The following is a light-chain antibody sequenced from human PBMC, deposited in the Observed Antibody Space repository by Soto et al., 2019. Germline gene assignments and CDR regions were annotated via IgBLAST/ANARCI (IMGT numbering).Light chain of an antibody. CDR2: EVS. J-gene: IGLJ1*01. V-gene: IGLV2-14*01. CDR3: TSYTSSSTLDV. CDR1: SSEVGGYNF. Sequence: QSALTQPASVSGFPGQSITISCTGTSSEVGGYNFFSWYQQHPGKAPKLMIYEVSNRPSGVSNRFSGSKSGNTASLTISGLQAEDEADYYCTSYTSSSTLDVFGTGTKVTVL.